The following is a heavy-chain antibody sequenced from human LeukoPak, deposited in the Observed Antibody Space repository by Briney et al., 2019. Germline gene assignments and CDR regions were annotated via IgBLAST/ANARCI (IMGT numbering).Heavy chain of an antibody. CDR3: AGVAGGDWYYFDY. CDR2: SNLYSGGT. J-gene: IGHJ4*02. Sequence: GASVKVSCKASGYTFTDYYMHWVRQAPGQGLEWMGWSNLYSGGTNYAQNFQGRVTMTRDTSISTAYIDLSSLRSDDTAVYYCAGVAGGDWYYFDYWGQGTLVTVSS. D-gene: IGHD2-21*02. V-gene: IGHV1-2*02. CDR1: GYTFTDYY.